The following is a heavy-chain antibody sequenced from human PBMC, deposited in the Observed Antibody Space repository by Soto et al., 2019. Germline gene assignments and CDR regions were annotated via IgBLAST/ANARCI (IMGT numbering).Heavy chain of an antibody. Sequence: QVQLQESGPGLVKPSQTLSLTCTVSGGSISSGDYYWSWIRQPPGKGLEWIGYIYCSGSTYYNPSLKSRVTISVDTSKNQFSLKLSSVTAADTAVYYCAREGPGYYDSRETAFDIWGQGTMVTVSS. V-gene: IGHV4-30-4*01. D-gene: IGHD3-22*01. J-gene: IGHJ3*02. CDR1: GGSISSGDYY. CDR2: IYCSGST. CDR3: AREGPGYYDSRETAFDI.